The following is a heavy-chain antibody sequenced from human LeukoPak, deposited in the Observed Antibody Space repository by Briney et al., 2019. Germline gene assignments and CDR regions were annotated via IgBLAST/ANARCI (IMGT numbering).Heavy chain of an antibody. D-gene: IGHD3-22*01. CDR3: AKDSSGYYLN. CDR1: GFSFDDYA. CDR2: ISWNSGSI. Sequence: PGGSLRLSCAASGFSFDDYAMHWVRQAPGKGLEWVSGISWNSGSIGYADSVKGRFTISRDNAKNSLYLQMNSLRAEDTALYYCAKDSSGYYLNWGQGTLVTVSS. V-gene: IGHV3-9*01. J-gene: IGHJ4*02.